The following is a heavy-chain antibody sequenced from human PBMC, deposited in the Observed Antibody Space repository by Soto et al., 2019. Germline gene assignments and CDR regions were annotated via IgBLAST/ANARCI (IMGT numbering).Heavy chain of an antibody. Sequence: SLRLSCAASGFTFSSYAMHWVRQAPGKGLEWVAVISYDGSNKYYADSVKGRFTISRDNSKNTLYLQMNSLRAEDTAVYYCARPTHDYGDYSWLYFDYWGQGTLVTVSS. CDR1: GFTFSSYA. CDR2: ISYDGSNK. J-gene: IGHJ4*02. CDR3: ARPTHDYGDYSWLYFDY. V-gene: IGHV3-30-3*01. D-gene: IGHD4-17*01.